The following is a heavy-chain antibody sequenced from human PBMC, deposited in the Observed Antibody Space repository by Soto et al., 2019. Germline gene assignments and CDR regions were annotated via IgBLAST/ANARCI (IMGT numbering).Heavy chain of an antibody. CDR2: IWYDGSNK. V-gene: IGHV3-33*01. J-gene: IGHJ6*02. CDR3: ARNGVVVAQSYYYYYYGMDV. D-gene: IGHD2-15*01. Sequence: LRLSCAASGFTFSSYGMHWVRQAPGKGLEWVAVIWYDGSNKYYADSVKGRFTISRDNSKNTLYPQMNSLRAEDTAVYYCARNGVVVAQSYYYYYYGMDVWGQGTTVTVSS. CDR1: GFTFSSYG.